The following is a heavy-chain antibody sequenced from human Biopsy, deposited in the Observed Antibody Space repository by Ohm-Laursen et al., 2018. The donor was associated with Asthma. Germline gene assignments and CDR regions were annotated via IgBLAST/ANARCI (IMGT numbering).Heavy chain of an antibody. CDR2: IYYSGST. D-gene: IGHD4-17*01. CDR3: ARTTYGDDGFDS. CDR1: GGSINIGDYY. Sequence: TLSLTCTVSGGSINIGDYYWSWIRQHPVKGLEWIGYIYYSGSTYYNPSLKSRVSISLDTSKDQFSLSLTSVTAADTAVYYCARTTYGDDGFDSWGPGTLVTVSS. J-gene: IGHJ5*01. V-gene: IGHV4-31*03.